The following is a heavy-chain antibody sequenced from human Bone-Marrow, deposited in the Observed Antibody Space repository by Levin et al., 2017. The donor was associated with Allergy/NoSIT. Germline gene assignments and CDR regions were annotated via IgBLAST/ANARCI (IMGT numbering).Heavy chain of an antibody. CDR2: IYSSGST. CDR3: ARDGALRGTSLVRGVSTPYTNYYMDV. D-gene: IGHD3-10*01. Sequence: PSETLSLTCTVSGGSISSGSYYWSWIRQSAGKGLEWIGRIYSSGSTNYNPSLKSRVTISVDMSKNQFSLKLNSVTAEDTAVYFCARDGALRGTSLVRGVSTPYTNYYMDVWGKGTTVTVSS. CDR1: GGSISSGSYY. V-gene: IGHV4-61*02. J-gene: IGHJ6*03.